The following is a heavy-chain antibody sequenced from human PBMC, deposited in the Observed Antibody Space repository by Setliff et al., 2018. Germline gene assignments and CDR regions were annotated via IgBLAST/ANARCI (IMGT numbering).Heavy chain of an antibody. D-gene: IGHD4-4*01. V-gene: IGHV3-7*01. CDR2: IKQDGSEK. J-gene: IGHJ4*02. CDR1: GFTFSNYW. Sequence: PGGSLRLSCEASGFTFSNYWMSWVRQTAGKGLEWVANIKQDGSEKYYVDSVKGRFTISRDNAQNSLYLQMNSLRAEDTAVYYCARSGLDSNSPPFDYWGQGTLVTVSS. CDR3: ARSGLDSNSPPFDY.